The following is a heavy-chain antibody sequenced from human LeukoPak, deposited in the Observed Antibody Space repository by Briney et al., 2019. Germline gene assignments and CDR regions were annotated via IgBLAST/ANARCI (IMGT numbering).Heavy chain of an antibody. CDR1: GGSISSSDYY. D-gene: IGHD5-18*01. V-gene: IGHV4-61*05. Sequence: PSETLSLTCTVSGGSISSSDYYWSWIRQPPGKGLEWIGYIYYSGSTKYNPSLKSRVTISVDTSKNQFSLKMSSVTAADAAVYYCVRHIQLLTHFDHWGQGTLVTVSS. CDR2: IYYSGST. J-gene: IGHJ4*02. CDR3: VRHIQLLTHFDH.